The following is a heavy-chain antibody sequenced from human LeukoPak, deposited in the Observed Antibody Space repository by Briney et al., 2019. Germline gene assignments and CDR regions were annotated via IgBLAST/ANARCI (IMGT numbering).Heavy chain of an antibody. J-gene: IGHJ3*02. V-gene: IGHV3-53*01. CDR1: GFTVSSNY. CDR2: IYSGGST. Sequence: GGSLRLSCAASGFTVSSNYMSWVRQAPGKGLEWVSIIYSGGSTFYSDSVKGRFTISRDNSKNTLYLQMNSLRAEDTAVYYCARGGSYLSAFDIWGRGAMVTVSS. CDR3: ARGGSYLSAFDI. D-gene: IGHD1-26*01.